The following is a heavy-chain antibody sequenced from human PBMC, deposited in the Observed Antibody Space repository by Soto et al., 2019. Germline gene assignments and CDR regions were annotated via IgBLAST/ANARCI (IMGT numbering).Heavy chain of an antibody. D-gene: IGHD3-10*01. J-gene: IGHJ5*02. V-gene: IGHV4-59*01. CDR3: ATLWFGEDNWFDP. CDR2: IYHSGST. CDR1: GGSISSYY. Sequence: PSETLSLTCTVSGGSISSYYWSWIRQPPGKGLEWIGYIYHSGSTNYNPSLKSRVTISVDTSKNQFSLKLSSVTAADTAVYYCATLWFGEDNWFDPWGQGTLVTVSS.